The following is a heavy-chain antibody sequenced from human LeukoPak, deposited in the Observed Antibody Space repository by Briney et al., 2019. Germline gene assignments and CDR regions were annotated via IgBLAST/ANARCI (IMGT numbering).Heavy chain of an antibody. D-gene: IGHD6-19*01. CDR2: IYYSGST. V-gene: IGHV4-39*01. CDR3: ARRVAVAGYY. J-gene: IGHJ4*02. CDR1: GGSISSSSYY. Sequence: SETLSLTCTVSGGSISSSSYYWGWIRQPPGKGLEGIGSIYYSGSTYYNPSLKSRVTISVDTSKNQFSLKLSSVTAADTAVYYCARRVAVAGYYWGQGTLVTVSS.